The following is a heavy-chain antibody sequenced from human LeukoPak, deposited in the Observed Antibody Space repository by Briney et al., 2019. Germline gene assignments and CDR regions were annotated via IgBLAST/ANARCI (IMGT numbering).Heavy chain of an antibody. D-gene: IGHD6-19*01. Sequence: SETLSLTCAVYGGSFSGYYWSWIRQPPGKGLEWIGEINHSGSSNYNPSLKSRVTISVDTSKNQFSLRLTSMTAADTAVYYCARGKWLDNSWGQGTRVTVSS. CDR3: ARGKWLDNS. V-gene: IGHV4-34*01. CDR2: INHSGSS. CDR1: GGSFSGYY. J-gene: IGHJ4*02.